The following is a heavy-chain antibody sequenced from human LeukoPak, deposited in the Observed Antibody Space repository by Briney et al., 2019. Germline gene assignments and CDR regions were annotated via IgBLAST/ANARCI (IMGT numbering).Heavy chain of an antibody. Sequence: PSETLSLTCAVYGVSFSGYYWSWIRQPPGKGLEWIGEINHSGSTNYNPSLKSRVTISVDTSKNQFSLKLSSVTAADTAVYYCARHRGYCSSTSCYLRHNGVWFDPWGQGTLVTVSS. CDR1: GVSFSGYY. V-gene: IGHV4-34*01. CDR2: INHSGST. CDR3: ARHRGYCSSTSCYLRHNGVWFDP. J-gene: IGHJ5*02. D-gene: IGHD2-2*01.